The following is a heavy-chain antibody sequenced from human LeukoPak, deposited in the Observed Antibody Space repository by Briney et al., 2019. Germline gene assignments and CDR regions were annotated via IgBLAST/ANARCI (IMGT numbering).Heavy chain of an antibody. Sequence: AAVKVSCKASGYNLTSYEINWVRQATGQGLEWMGWMNPNSGNTGYAQKFQGRVTMTRNTSISTAYMELSSLRSEDTAVYYCASSEGDMTAFDYWGQGTLVTVSS. CDR3: ASSEGDMTAFDY. J-gene: IGHJ4*02. D-gene: IGHD3-9*01. CDR1: GYNLTSYE. V-gene: IGHV1-8*01. CDR2: MNPNSGNT.